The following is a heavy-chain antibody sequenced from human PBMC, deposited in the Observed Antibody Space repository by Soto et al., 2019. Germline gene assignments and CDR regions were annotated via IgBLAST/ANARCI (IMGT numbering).Heavy chain of an antibody. CDR1: GGSMSSYY. CDR2: IYYSGST. Sequence: PSETLSLTCTVSGGSMSSYYWSWIRQPPGKGLEWIGSIYYSGSTNYNPSLKSRVTISVDTSKNQFSLKLSSVTAADTAVYYCARQGGGSSSWYDVWFDPWGQGTLVTVSS. J-gene: IGHJ5*02. D-gene: IGHD6-13*01. V-gene: IGHV4-59*08. CDR3: ARQGGGSSSWYDVWFDP.